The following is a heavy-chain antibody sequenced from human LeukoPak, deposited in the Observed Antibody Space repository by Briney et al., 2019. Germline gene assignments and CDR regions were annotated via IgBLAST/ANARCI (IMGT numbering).Heavy chain of an antibody. CDR1: GATLNIGHA. CDR2: IIPFIGEV. Sequence: SVKVSCKSFGATLNIGHAFIWSGQPPGQGLQWMGRIIPFIGEVTYAQNFQGRVSFTADKSTATMYMEMKSLRLDDTAIYYCSPCGDAYDWFGPWGQGTLVTVSS. J-gene: IGHJ5*02. V-gene: IGHV1-69*04. D-gene: IGHD5-12*01. CDR3: SPCGDAYDWFGP.